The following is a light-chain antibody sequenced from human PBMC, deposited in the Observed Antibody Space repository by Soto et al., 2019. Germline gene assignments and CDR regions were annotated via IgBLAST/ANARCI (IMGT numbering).Light chain of an antibody. J-gene: IGLJ1*01. Sequence: QSALTQPASVSGSPGQSITISCTGASSDVGDYNYVSWYQHHPGKAPKLLIYEVNNRPSGVSDRFSGSKSGNVASLTISWLQAEDEADYYCSSYTSSSTHVFGTGTKVTVL. CDR3: SSYTSSSTHV. V-gene: IGLV2-14*01. CDR1: SSDVGDYNY. CDR2: EVN.